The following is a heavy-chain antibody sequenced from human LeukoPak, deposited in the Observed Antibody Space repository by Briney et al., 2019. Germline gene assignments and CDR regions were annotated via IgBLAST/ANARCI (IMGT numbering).Heavy chain of an antibody. V-gene: IGHV4-59*01. Sequence: PSETLSLTCNVSGGSISGYHWSWIRQPPGKGLEWLGYIYYSGSSNYNPSLKSRVTISVDTSKNQFSLKLSSVTAADTAVYYCARLYSSSWYFDYWGQGTLVTVSS. D-gene: IGHD6-13*01. J-gene: IGHJ4*02. CDR2: IYYSGSS. CDR1: GGSISGYH. CDR3: ARLYSSSWYFDY.